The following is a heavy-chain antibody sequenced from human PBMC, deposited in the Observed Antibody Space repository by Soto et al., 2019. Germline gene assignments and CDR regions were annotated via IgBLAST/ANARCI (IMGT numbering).Heavy chain of an antibody. D-gene: IGHD6-19*01. V-gene: IGHV3-23*01. CDR2: IRGSGFNT. Sequence: GGSLRLSCAASGFTFSNYAMNWVRQAPGKGLEWVSSIRGSGFNTYYADSVKGRFTISRDNSKNTLYLQMNSLRAEDTAVYYCAKGVPGIAVAGTGYFQHWGQGTPVTVSS. J-gene: IGHJ1*01. CDR3: AKGVPGIAVAGTGYFQH. CDR1: GFTFSNYA.